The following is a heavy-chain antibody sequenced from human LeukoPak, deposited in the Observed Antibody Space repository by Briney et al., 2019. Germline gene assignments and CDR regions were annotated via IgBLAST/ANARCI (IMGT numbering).Heavy chain of an antibody. CDR1: GYTFGDYA. Sequence: GGSLRLSRTASGYTFGDYAMSWVRQAPGKGVEWVGFIRSKAYGGTTAYAASVKGRFTISRDDSKSIANLQMNSLKTEDTAVYYCTQLVVVPAAIASHAFDIWGQGTMVTVSS. CDR2: IRSKAYGGTT. V-gene: IGHV3-49*04. D-gene: IGHD2-2*01. J-gene: IGHJ3*02. CDR3: TQLVVVPAAIASHAFDI.